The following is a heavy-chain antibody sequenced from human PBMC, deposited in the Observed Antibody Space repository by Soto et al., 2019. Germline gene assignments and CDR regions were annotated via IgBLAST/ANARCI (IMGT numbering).Heavy chain of an antibody. CDR1: GGTLSDHG. J-gene: IGHJ3*02. D-gene: IGHD3-10*01. V-gene: IGHV1-69*06. CDR2: TIPVFNTA. Sequence: QVQLEQSGAEVKKPGSSVTISCKASGGTLSDHGVSWLRQAPGQGLEWVGGTIPVFNTAKYAPKFQGRVTIAADKSTNIAYREVGSLRSDDTAFYYCARGVYGSGNYYTGPAAFDIWGQGTLVIVSS. CDR3: ARGVYGSGNYYTGPAAFDI.